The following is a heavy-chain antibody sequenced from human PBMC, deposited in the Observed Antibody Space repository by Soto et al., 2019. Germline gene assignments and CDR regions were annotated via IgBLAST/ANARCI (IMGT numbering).Heavy chain of an antibody. D-gene: IGHD6-13*01. V-gene: IGHV3-11*01. CDR2: TTSRGTNV. CDR1: AFTFSDYY. J-gene: IGHJ4*02. CDR3: PRGSKGISWFSASYAFDS. Sequence: QVQLVESGGGLVTPGGSLRLSCAASAFTFSDYYMTWIRQAPGKGLEWVSYTTSRGTNVYYADSVKGRFTISRDNTKNYLYLPMHTLRAEDTAVYYCPRGSKGISWFSASYAFDSWGQGTLVSVSS.